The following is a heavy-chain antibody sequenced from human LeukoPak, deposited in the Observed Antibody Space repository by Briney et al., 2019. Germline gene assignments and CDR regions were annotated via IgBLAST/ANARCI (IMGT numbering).Heavy chain of an antibody. D-gene: IGHD3-3*01. CDR3: AKGSAWYLDY. CDR2: IQFDGSNK. V-gene: IGHV3-30*02. Sequence: GGSLGLSCAASGFSFSNYGMHWVRQAPGKGLEWVTFIQFDGSNKYYADSVKGRFTFSRDNSKNTLYLQLNSLRVEDTAIYYCAKGSAWYLDYWGQGILVTVSS. CDR1: GFSFSNYG. J-gene: IGHJ4*02.